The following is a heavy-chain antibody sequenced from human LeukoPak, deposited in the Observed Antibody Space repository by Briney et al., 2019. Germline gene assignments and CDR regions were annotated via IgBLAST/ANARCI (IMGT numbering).Heavy chain of an antibody. J-gene: IGHJ4*02. CDR3: ARDRAATARSPFDY. CDR1: GYTFTSYG. D-gene: IGHD2-21*02. Sequence: ASVKVSCKASGYTFTSYGISWVRQAPGQGLEWMGWISAYNGNTNYAQKLKGRVTMTTDTSTSTAYMELRSLRSDDTAVYYCARDRAATARSPFDYWGQGTLVTVSS. CDR2: ISAYNGNT. V-gene: IGHV1-18*01.